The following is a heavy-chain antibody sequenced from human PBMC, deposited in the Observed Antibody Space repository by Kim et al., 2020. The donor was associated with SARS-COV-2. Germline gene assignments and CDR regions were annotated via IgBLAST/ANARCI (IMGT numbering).Heavy chain of an antibody. CDR3: ARDLNHYGSGSYCMDV. D-gene: IGHD3-10*01. Sequence: GGSLRLSCAASGFTFSSYSMNWVRQAPGKGLEWVSYISSSSSTIYYADSVKGRFTISRDNAKNSLYLQMNSLRDEDTAVYYCARDLNHYGSGSYCMDVWGQGTTVTVSS. CDR1: GFTFSSYS. V-gene: IGHV3-48*02. CDR2: ISSSSSTI. J-gene: IGHJ6*02.